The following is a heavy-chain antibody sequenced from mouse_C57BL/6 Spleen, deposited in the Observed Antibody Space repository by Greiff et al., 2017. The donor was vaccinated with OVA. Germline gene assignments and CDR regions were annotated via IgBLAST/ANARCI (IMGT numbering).Heavy chain of an antibody. CDR3: ARELWLDY. CDR1: GYTFTDYY. V-gene: IGHV1-19*01. D-gene: IGHD2-2*01. Sequence: DVKLVESGPVLVKPGASVKMSCKASGYTFTDYYMNWVKQSHGKSLEWIGVINPYNGGTSYNQKFKGKATLTVDKSSSTAYMELNSLTSEDSAVYYCARELWLDYWGQGTTLTVSS. CDR2: INPYNGGT. J-gene: IGHJ2*01.